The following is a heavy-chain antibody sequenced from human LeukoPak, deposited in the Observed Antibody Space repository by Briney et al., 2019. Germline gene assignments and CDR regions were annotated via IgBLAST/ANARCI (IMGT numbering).Heavy chain of an antibody. V-gene: IGHV3-30-3*01. Sequence: PGGSLRLSCAASGFTFSSYAMHWVRQAPGKGLEWVAVISYDGSNKYYADSVKGRFTISRDNSKNTLYLQMNSLRAEDTAVYYCARDFAIFGTPFPFYWGQGTLVTVSS. CDR2: ISYDGSNK. CDR3: ARDFAIFGTPFPFY. J-gene: IGHJ4*02. D-gene: IGHD3-3*01. CDR1: GFTFSSYA.